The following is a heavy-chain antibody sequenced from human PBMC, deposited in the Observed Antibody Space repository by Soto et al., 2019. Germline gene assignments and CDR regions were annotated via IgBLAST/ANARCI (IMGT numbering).Heavy chain of an antibody. Sequence: SETLSLTCAVSGGSISSGNWWTWVRQPPGKGLEWIGEIYHGGSTNHNPSPKGRVTISVDKSQNQFSLKLSSVTAADTAVYYCTRLPITVSGYYYGMDVWGQGTTVTVSS. V-gene: IGHV4-4*02. CDR3: TRLPITVSGYYYGMDV. J-gene: IGHJ6*02. D-gene: IGHD5-12*01. CDR1: GGSISSGNW. CDR2: IYHGGST.